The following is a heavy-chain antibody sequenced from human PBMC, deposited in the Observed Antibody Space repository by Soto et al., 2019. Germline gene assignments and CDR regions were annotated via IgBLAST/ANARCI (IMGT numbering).Heavy chain of an antibody. V-gene: IGHV4-4*02. J-gene: IGHJ4*02. CDR2: IHHSGST. Sequence: SETLSLTCAVSGVSISSNNWWTWVRQPPGKGLEWIGEIHHSGSTNYRPSLKSRVTISVDKSKNQFSLKLSSVTAADTAVYYCASHIAARPYWGPGXLVTVYS. D-gene: IGHD6-6*01. CDR1: GVSISSNNW. CDR3: ASHIAARPY.